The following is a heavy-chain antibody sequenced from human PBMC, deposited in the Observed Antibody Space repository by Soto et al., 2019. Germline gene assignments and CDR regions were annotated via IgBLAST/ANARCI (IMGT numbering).Heavy chain of an antibody. D-gene: IGHD2-8*01. Sequence: EVRLEESGGGLVQPGGSLRLSCAASGLSVSVNYIRWVRHVPGKGLEWVSVIYRGGETYYADSVKGRFTISRDNSKNTVYLQMNSLRDEDTAVYSCAACHSNGPNDYWGRGTLVTVSS. J-gene: IGHJ4*01. CDR2: IYRGGET. CDR1: GLSVSVNY. CDR3: AACHSNGPNDY. V-gene: IGHV3-66*01.